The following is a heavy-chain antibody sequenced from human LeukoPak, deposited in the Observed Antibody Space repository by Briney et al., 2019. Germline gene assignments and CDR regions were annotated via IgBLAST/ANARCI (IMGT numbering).Heavy chain of an antibody. CDR3: AGPTGAYDS. V-gene: IGHV1-24*01. CDR2: FDHEDGKT. CDR1: GHAVTEFS. J-gene: IGHJ5*01. Sequence: ASVKVSCKVSGHAVTEFSIHWVRQAPGKGLEWLGGFDHEDGKTVYAQSFQGRLTMTEDTSTDTAYMELDRLTSDDTAVYFCAGPTGAYDSSGQGTLVIVSS. D-gene: IGHD7-27*01.